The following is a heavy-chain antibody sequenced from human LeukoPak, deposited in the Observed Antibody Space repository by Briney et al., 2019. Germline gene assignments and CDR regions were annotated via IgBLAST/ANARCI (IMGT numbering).Heavy chain of an antibody. CDR1: GGSISSSDYY. CDR3: ARRELTAAAGSYYFDS. V-gene: IGHV4-39*01. J-gene: IGHJ4*02. CDR2: IYYSGST. Sequence: PSETLSLTCTVSGGSISSSDYYWGWIRQPPGKGLEWIGSIYYSGSTYYNPSLKSRVTISVDTSKNQFSLKLSSGTAADTAVYYCARRELTAAAGSYYFDSWGQGTLVTVSS. D-gene: IGHD6-13*01.